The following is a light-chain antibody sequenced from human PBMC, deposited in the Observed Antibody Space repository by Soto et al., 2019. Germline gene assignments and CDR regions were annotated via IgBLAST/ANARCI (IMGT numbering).Light chain of an antibody. CDR1: QSVSSN. CDR2: GAS. CDR3: QQYNNWPQT. Sequence: EIVMTQSPATLSVSPGERATLSCRASQSVSSNLAWYRQKPGQAPRLLIYGASTRATGIPARFSGSGSGTEFTLNISSLQSEDFAVYYCQQYNNWPQTLGQATKVDIK. J-gene: IGKJ1*01. V-gene: IGKV3-15*01.